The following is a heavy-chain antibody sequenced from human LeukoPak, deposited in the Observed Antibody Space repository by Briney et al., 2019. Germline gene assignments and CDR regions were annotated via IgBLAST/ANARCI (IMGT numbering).Heavy chain of an antibody. CDR1: GFTFGSYS. V-gene: IGHV3-21*01. D-gene: IGHD6-13*01. CDR3: ARRIAAAGTLGY. CDR2: ISSSSSYI. Sequence: GGSLRLSCAASGFTFGSYSMNWVRQAPGKGLEWVSSISSSSSYIYYADSVKGRFTISSDNAKNSLYLQMNSLRAEDTAVYYCARRIAAAGTLGYWGQGTLVTVSS. J-gene: IGHJ4*02.